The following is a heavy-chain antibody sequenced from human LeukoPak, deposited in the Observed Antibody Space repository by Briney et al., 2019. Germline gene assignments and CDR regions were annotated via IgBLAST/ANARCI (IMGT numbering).Heavy chain of an antibody. V-gene: IGHV3-30*04. CDR3: ASFYCSSTSCHNPHFDY. D-gene: IGHD2-2*02. J-gene: IGHJ4*02. Sequence: GRSLRLSCAASGFTFSSYAMHWVRQAPGKGLEWVAVISYGGSNKYYADSVKGRFTISRDNSKNTLYLQMNSLRAEDTAVYYCASFYCSSTSCHNPHFDYWRQGTLVTVSS. CDR2: ISYGGSNK. CDR1: GFTFSSYA.